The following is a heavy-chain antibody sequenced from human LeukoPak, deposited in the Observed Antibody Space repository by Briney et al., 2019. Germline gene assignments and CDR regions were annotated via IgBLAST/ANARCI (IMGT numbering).Heavy chain of an antibody. D-gene: IGHD4/OR15-4a*01. CDR1: GYTFTSYG. J-gene: IGHJ3*02. CDR2: ISAYNGNT. Sequence: ASVKVSCKASGYTFTSYGISWVRQAPGQGLEWMGWISAYNGNTNYAQKLQGRVTMTTDTSTSTVYMELSSLRSEDTAVYYCARDKLRANHAFDIWGQGTMVTVSS. CDR3: ARDKLRANHAFDI. V-gene: IGHV1-18*01.